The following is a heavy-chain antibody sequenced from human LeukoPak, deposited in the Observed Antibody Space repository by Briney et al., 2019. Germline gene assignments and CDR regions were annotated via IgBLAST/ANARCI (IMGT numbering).Heavy chain of an antibody. CDR3: ARRTGDSSGYFQY. J-gene: IGHJ1*01. CDR2: IYYSGST. D-gene: IGHD3-22*01. V-gene: IGHV4-61*10. CDR1: GGSISSGSYY. Sequence: PSETLSLTCTVSGGSISSGSYYWSWIRQPAGKGLEWIGYIYYSGSTNYNPSLKSRVTISVDTSKNQFSLKLSSVTAADTAVYYCARRTGDSSGYFQYWGQGTLVIVSS.